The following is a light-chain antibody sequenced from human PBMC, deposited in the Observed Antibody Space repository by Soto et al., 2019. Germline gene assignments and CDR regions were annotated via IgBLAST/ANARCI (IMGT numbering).Light chain of an antibody. CDR1: QSVSSN. CDR2: GAS. J-gene: IGKJ1*01. CDR3: QQYTIYAT. Sequence: EIVMTQSPETVSVCPGERATRSCSTSQSVSSNLAWYQQKPGQAPRLLIYGASTRATGIPARFSGSGSGTEFTLTISILQLDDFATYYFQQYTIYATFGQGTQVEIK. V-gene: IGKV3-15*01.